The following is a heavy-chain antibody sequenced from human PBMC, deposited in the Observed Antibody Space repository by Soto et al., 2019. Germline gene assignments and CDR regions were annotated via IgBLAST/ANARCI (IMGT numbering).Heavy chain of an antibody. CDR1: GFTFSNAW. V-gene: IGHV3-15*07. Sequence: GGSLRLSCAASGFTFSNAWINWVRQTPGKGLEWVGRVKSKTDGGTTDFAAPVKGRFAISRDDSKNMVYLEMNSLKTEDIAIYYCTTDSYITSIIVRFDYWGHRTLVTVSS. J-gene: IGHJ4*01. D-gene: IGHD3-22*01. CDR2: VKSKTDGGTT. CDR3: TTDSYITSIIVRFDY.